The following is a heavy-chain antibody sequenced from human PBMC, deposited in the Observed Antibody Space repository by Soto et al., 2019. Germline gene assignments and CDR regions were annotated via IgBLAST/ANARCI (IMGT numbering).Heavy chain of an antibody. CDR1: GGSFSTHS. J-gene: IGHJ3*01. D-gene: IGHD1-1*01. Sequence: QVQLQESGPGLLKPSETLSLTCTVSGGSFSTHSWNWIRRPPGKGLEWLGSIYYNGRSSYNSPLKSRLTMSMDTSRVQFSLELTSVTAADTAVYFCSRQPKTLQMEDSFDVWGQGTVVTVSS. V-gene: IGHV4-59*11. CDR2: IYYNGRS. CDR3: SRQPKTLQMEDSFDV.